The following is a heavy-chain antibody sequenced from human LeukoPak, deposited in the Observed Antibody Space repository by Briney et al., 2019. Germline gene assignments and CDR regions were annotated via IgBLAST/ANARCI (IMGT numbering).Heavy chain of an antibody. V-gene: IGHV3-48*03. Sequence: PGWSLRLSCAASGFSFSDYEMNWVRQAPGEGLEWVSYISGSGTTIYDTDSVKGRFTISRDNAKNLLYLQMNNLRAEDTAVYYCARDWDSGSAYWYFDLWGRGTLVTVFS. D-gene: IGHD5-12*01. CDR2: ISGSGTTI. CDR3: ARDWDSGSAYWYFDL. J-gene: IGHJ2*01. CDR1: GFSFSDYE.